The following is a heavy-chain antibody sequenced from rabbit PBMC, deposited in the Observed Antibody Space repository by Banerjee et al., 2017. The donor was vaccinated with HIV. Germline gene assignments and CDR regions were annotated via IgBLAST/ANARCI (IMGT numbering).Heavy chain of an antibody. CDR3: ARDGAGGSYFAL. Sequence: QEQLVESGGGLVKPGASLTLTCIASGVSFSGSSYMCWVRQAPGKGLEWIACIHTVFGIAYYANWVNGRFSISRENAQNTVFLQMTSLTAADTATYFCARDGAGGSYFALWGPGTLVTVS. J-gene: IGHJ4*01. V-gene: IGHV1S43*01. D-gene: IGHD8-1*01. CDR1: GVSFSGSSY. CDR2: IHTVFGIA.